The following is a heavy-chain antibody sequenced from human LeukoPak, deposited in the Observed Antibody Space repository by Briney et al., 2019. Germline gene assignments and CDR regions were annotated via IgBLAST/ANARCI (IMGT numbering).Heavy chain of an antibody. V-gene: IGHV1-18*01. D-gene: IGHD6-13*01. CDR3: ARDTSRSSSWYYVDY. CDR2: ISAYNGNT. J-gene: IGHJ4*02. Sequence: XQXPGXXLXWMGXISAYNGNTNYAQKLQGRVTMTTDTSTSTAYMELRSLRSDDTAVYYCARDTSRSSSWYYVDYWGQGTLVTVSS.